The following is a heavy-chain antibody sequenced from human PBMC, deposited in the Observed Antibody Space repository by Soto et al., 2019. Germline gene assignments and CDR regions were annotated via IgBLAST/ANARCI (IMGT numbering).Heavy chain of an antibody. J-gene: IGHJ2*01. CDR2: IYYSGST. CDR1: GGSISSSSYY. D-gene: IGHD5-12*01. V-gene: IGHV4-39*01. CDR3: ARHGRSGYNFWYFDL. Sequence: QLQLQESGPGLVKPSETLSLTCTVSGGSISSSSYYWGWIRQPPGKGLEWIGSIYYSGSTYYNPSLKSRVTISVDTSKNQFSLKLSSVTAADTAVYYCARHGRSGYNFWYFDLWGRGTLVTVSS.